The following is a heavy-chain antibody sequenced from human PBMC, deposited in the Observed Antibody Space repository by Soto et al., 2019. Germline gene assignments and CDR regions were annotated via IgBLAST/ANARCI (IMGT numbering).Heavy chain of an antibody. CDR2: IYYSGST. V-gene: IGHV4-39*01. J-gene: IGHJ5*02. CDR3: ARHIGYYDILTGINWFDP. CDR1: GGSISSSSYY. D-gene: IGHD3-9*01. Sequence: PSETLSLTCTVSGGSISSSSYYWGWIRQPPGKGLEWIGSIYYSGSTYYNPSLKSRVTISVDTSKNQFSLKLSSVTAADTAVYYCARHIGYYDILTGINWFDPWGQGTL.